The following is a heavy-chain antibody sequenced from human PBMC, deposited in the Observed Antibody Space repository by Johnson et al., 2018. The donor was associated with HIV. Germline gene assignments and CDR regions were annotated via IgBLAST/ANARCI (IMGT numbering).Heavy chain of an antibody. Sequence: VQLVESGGGVVRPGGSLRLSCAASGFTFDDYGMSWVRQAPGKGLEWVSGIKGNGGSTGYADSVKGRFTISRDNAKNSLYLQMHSLRAEDTALYYCVRDRVGSGSHDAFDIWGQGTIVTVSS. D-gene: IGHD1-26*01. V-gene: IGHV3-20*04. CDR2: IKGNGGST. CDR3: VRDRVGSGSHDAFDI. CDR1: GFTFDDYG. J-gene: IGHJ3*02.